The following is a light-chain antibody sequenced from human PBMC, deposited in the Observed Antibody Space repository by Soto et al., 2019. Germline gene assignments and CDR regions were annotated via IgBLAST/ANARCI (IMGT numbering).Light chain of an antibody. CDR1: QSVSSY. Sequence: EIVLTQSPATLSLSAGERATLSCRASQSVSSYLAWYQQKPGQAPRLLIYDASNRATGIPARFGGSGSGTDFTLTINSLEPEDFAVYYCQQRNVWPPITFGQGTRLEIK. CDR2: DAS. CDR3: QQRNVWPPIT. J-gene: IGKJ5*01. V-gene: IGKV3-11*01.